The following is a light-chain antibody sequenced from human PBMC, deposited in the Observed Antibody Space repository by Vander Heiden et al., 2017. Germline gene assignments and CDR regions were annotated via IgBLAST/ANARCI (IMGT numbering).Light chain of an antibody. Sequence: TITCRASQSISRYLNWYQQKPGRAPNLLIYVASTLQSGVPSRFSGSGSGTDFTLTISSLQPEDFATYYCQQTDNTPATFGGGTKVEVK. CDR3: QQTDNTPAT. J-gene: IGKJ4*01. V-gene: IGKV1-39*01. CDR2: VAS. CDR1: QSISRY.